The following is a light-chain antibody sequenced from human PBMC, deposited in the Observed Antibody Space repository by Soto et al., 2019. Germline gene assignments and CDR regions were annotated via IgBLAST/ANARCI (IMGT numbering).Light chain of an antibody. V-gene: IGKV1-39*01. Sequence: DIPMTQSPSSLSASVGDRVTITCRASQSISTYLNWYQQKPGKAPKLLIYAASSLQSGVPLRFSGSGSGTDFTLTITSLQPEDFATYYCQQSYTTPPTFGGGTKVDI. CDR3: QQSYTTPPT. CDR2: AAS. J-gene: IGKJ4*01. CDR1: QSISTY.